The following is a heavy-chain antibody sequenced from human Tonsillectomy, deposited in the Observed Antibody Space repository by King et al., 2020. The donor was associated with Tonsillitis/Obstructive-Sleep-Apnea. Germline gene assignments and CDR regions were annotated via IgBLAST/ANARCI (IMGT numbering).Heavy chain of an antibody. CDR2: IYYSGST. CDR1: GGSISSYY. D-gene: IGHD2-2*01. J-gene: IGHJ5*02. V-gene: IGHV4-59*01. CDR3: ARDMGVVVPAAMGFDP. Sequence: QLQESGPGLVKPSETLSLTCTVSGGSISSYYWSWIRQPPGKGLEWIGYIYYSGSTNYNPSLKSRVTISVDTSKNQFSLKLSSVTAADTAVYYCARDMGVVVPAAMGFDPWGQGTLVTVSS.